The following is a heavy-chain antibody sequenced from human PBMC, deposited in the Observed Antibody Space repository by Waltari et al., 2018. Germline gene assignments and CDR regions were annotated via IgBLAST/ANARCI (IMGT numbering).Heavy chain of an antibody. CDR2: INAGNGNT. V-gene: IGHV1-3*01. CDR3: GYGEGSGGFDY. D-gene: IGHD4-17*01. Sequence: QVQLVQSGAEVTKPGASVKVSCKASGYTFTSYAMHSGRQAPGQRLEWMGWINAGNGNTKYSQKFQGRVTITRDTSASTAYRELSSLRSEDTAVYYCGYGEGSGGFDYWGQGTLVTVSS. J-gene: IGHJ4*02. CDR1: GYTFTSYA.